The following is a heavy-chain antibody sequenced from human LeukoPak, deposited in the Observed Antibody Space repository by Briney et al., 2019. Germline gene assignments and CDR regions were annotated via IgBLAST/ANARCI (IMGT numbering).Heavy chain of an antibody. D-gene: IGHD5-24*01. CDR1: GFTFSNYW. V-gene: IGHV3-7*03. CDR2: IKEDGSEK. CDR3: AMKAVPRPRLHDAFDF. Sequence: GGSLRLSCAASGFTFSNYWMRWVRQAPGKGLEWVANIKEDGSEKYYVDSVKGRFTISRDNSKNTLYLQMNSLRADDTAVYYCAMKAVPRPRLHDAFDFWGQGTVVSVSS. J-gene: IGHJ3*01.